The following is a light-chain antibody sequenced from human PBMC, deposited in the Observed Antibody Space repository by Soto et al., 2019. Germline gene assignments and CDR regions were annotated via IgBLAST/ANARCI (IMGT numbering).Light chain of an antibody. Sequence: DIQMTQSPSSLSASVGDRVTITCRASQGLSSYLAWYQQKPGTAPKVLIYHASNLQSGVPSRFSGSGSGTEFTLTISSLQPDDFATYYCQQYNSYSFGQGTKVDIK. V-gene: IGKV1-9*01. CDR2: HAS. J-gene: IGKJ1*01. CDR3: QQYNSYS. CDR1: QGLSSY.